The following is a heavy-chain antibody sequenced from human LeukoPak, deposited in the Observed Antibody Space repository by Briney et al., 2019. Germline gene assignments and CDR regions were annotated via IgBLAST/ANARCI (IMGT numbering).Heavy chain of an antibody. J-gene: IGHJ6*02. CDR3: ARLGYSYGSIYGMDV. CDR1: GFDFTNYW. V-gene: IGHV5-51*01. Sequence: GESLKISCMGSGFDFTNYWIAWARQMPGKGLECMGFVHPGDSDAIYNPSFQGQVTFSADKSINTAYLQWSSLKASDTAMYYCARLGYSYGSIYGMDVWGQGTTVTVSS. CDR2: VHPGDSDA. D-gene: IGHD5-18*01.